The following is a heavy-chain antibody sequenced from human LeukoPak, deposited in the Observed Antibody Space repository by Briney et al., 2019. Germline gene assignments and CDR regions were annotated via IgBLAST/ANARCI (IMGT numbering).Heavy chain of an antibody. CDR3: ARGTIVYLTNGVCPGGY. CDR1: GYTFTGYY. CDR2: INPNSSGT. Sequence: ASVKVSCKASGYTFTGYYMHWVRQAPGQGLEWMGWINPNSSGTNYAQKFQGRVVMTRDTSISTAYMELSRLRSDDSAVYYCARGTIVYLTNGVCPGGYWGQGTLVTVSS. D-gene: IGHD2-8*01. J-gene: IGHJ4*02. V-gene: IGHV1-2*02.